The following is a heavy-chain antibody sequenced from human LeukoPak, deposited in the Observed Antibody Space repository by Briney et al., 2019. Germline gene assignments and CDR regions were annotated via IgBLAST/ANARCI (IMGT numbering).Heavy chain of an antibody. D-gene: IGHD6-13*01. CDR1: GYTFTGYY. V-gene: IGHV1-2*02. Sequence: ASVKVSCKAPGYTFTGYYMHWVRQAPGQGLEWMGWINPNSGGTNYAQKFQGRVTMTRDTSISTAYMELSRLRSDDTAVYYCARDLGIAAAACFDYWGQGTLVTVSS. CDR3: ARDLGIAAAACFDY. J-gene: IGHJ4*02. CDR2: INPNSGGT.